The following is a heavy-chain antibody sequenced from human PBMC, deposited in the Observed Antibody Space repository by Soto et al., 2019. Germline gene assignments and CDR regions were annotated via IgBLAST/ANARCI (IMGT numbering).Heavy chain of an antibody. Sequence: QVQLVESGGGVVQPGRSLRLSCAASGFTFSSYGMHWVRQAPGKGLEWVAVISYDGSNKYYADSVKGRFTISRDNSKNTLYLQMNSLRAEDTAVYYCAKVPRVFRTDNWFDPWGQGTLVTVSS. J-gene: IGHJ5*02. CDR3: AKVPRVFRTDNWFDP. CDR1: GFTFSSYG. V-gene: IGHV3-30*18. CDR2: ISYDGSNK.